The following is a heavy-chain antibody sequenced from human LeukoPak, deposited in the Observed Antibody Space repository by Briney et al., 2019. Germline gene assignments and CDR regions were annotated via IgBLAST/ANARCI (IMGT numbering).Heavy chain of an antibody. J-gene: IGHJ4*02. CDR1: GGTFSSYA. CDR2: IIPIFGTA. V-gene: IGHV1-69*01. CDR3: ARGSRAEYTYGLYHY. D-gene: IGHD5-18*01. Sequence: ASVKVSCKASGGTFSSYAISWVRQAPGQGLEWMGGIIPIFGTANYAQKFQGRVTITADESTSTAYMELSSLRSEDTAVYYCARGSRAEYTYGLYHYWGQGTLVTVSS.